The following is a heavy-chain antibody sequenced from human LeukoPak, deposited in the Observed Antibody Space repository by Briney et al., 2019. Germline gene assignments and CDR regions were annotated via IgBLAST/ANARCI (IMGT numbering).Heavy chain of an antibody. CDR2: IYYSGST. V-gene: IGHV4-39*07. J-gene: IGHJ5*02. D-gene: IGHD3-10*01. Sequence: PSETLSLTCTVSGGSISSSSYYWGWIRQPPGKGLEWIGSIYYSGSTYYNPSLKSRVTISVDTSKNQFSLKLSSVTAADTAVYYCARVLSTYGFSNWFDPWGQGTLVTVSS. CDR3: ARVLSTYGFSNWFDP. CDR1: GGSISSSSYY.